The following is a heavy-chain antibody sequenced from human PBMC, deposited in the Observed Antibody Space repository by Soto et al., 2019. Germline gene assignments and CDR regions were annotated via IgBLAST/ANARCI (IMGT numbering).Heavy chain of an antibody. D-gene: IGHD4-17*01. J-gene: IGHJ6*02. CDR1: GGTFSSYA. Sequence: QVQLVQSGAEVKKPGSSVKVSCKASGGTFSSYAISWVRQAPGQGLEWMGGIIPIFGTANYAQKFQGRVTITADESTSTAYMELSSLRSEDTAVYYCARPETKVTSPPYYYYYGMDVWGQGTTVTVSS. V-gene: IGHV1-69*01. CDR2: IIPIFGTA. CDR3: ARPETKVTSPPYYYYYGMDV.